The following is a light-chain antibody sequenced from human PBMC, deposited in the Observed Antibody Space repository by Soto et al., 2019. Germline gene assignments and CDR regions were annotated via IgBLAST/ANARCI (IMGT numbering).Light chain of an antibody. CDR2: EVS. CDR3: QSYDTSLSGSYV. CDR1: SSDVGDYKY. Sequence: QSALTQPASVSGSPGQSITISCTGTSSDVGDYKYVSWYQQHPGKAPKLVISEVSNRPSGISNRFSGSKSGNTASLTISGLQAEDGADYYCQSYDTSLSGSYVFGSGTKVTVL. V-gene: IGLV2-14*01. J-gene: IGLJ1*01.